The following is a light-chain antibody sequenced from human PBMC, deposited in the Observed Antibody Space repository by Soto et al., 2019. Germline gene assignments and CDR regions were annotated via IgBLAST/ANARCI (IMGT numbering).Light chain of an antibody. J-gene: IGLJ2*01. Sequence: QSVLTQPPSASGPPGQRVTISCSGSSSNIGSNTVHWYQQLPATAPKLLIYSNTHRPSGVPDRFSGSKSGTSASLAISGLQSDDEADYYCAAWDDSLNGVIFGGGTKVTVL. CDR3: AAWDDSLNGVI. CDR1: SSNIGSNT. CDR2: SNT. V-gene: IGLV1-44*01.